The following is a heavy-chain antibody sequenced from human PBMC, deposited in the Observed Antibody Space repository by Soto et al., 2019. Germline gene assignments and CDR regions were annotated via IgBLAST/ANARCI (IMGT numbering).Heavy chain of an antibody. CDR2: FIPIFGTA. Sequence: QVQLVQSGAEVKKPGSSVKVSYKASGGTFSSYAISWVRQAPGQGLEWMGGFIPIFGTANYAQKFQGRVTISADETTSTAYMELSSLRSEDTAVYYCAKCAGKWAEWYGMDVWGQGTTVTVSS. J-gene: IGHJ6*02. D-gene: IGHD1-26*01. CDR1: GGTFSSYA. CDR3: AKCAGKWAEWYGMDV. V-gene: IGHV1-69*01.